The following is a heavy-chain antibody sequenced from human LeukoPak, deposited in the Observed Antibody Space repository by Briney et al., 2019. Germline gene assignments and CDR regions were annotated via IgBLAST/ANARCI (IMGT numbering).Heavy chain of an antibody. Sequence: GGSLRLSCVVSGVDFSRAAMYWVRQAPGKGLEWVSAVSGYGGRSYYADSVKGRFTISRDNSKNTLYLQMNSLRAEDTAVYYCAKDGGSYSANYGGAAESDNWGQGTLVTVSS. CDR1: GVDFSRAA. CDR2: VSGYGGRS. CDR3: AKDGGSYSANYGGAAESDN. V-gene: IGHV3-23*01. D-gene: IGHD1-26*01. J-gene: IGHJ4*02.